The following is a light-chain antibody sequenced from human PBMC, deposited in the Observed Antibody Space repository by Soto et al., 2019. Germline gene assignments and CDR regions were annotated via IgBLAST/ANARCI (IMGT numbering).Light chain of an antibody. V-gene: IGLV2-23*02. Sequence: ALTQPASVSGSPGQSITISCTGTIKDVGTYNLVSWFQQHPGKAPKLMIYEVTERPSGVSNRFSGSKSGNAASLTISGLQAEDEADYHCCSYAGGGTYVFXTGTKLTVL. CDR2: EVT. CDR3: CSYAGGGTYV. CDR1: IKDVGTYNL. J-gene: IGLJ1*01.